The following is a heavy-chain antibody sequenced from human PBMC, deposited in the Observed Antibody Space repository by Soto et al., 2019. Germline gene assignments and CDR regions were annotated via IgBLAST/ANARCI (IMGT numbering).Heavy chain of an antibody. D-gene: IGHD2-2*01. CDR1: GGTFSSYA. J-gene: IGHJ5*02. CDR3: ARKYCSSTSCYLYNWFDP. Sequence: GASVKVSCKASGGTFSSYAISWVRQAPGQGLEWMGGIIPTFGTANYAQKFQGRVTITADESTSTAYMELSSLRSEDTAVYYCARKYCSSTSCYLYNWFDPWGQGTLVTVSS. V-gene: IGHV1-69*13. CDR2: IIPTFGTA.